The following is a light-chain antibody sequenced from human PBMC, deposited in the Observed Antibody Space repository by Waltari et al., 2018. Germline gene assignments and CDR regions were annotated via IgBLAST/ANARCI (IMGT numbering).Light chain of an antibody. CDR3: SSYAGSSKGV. V-gene: IGLV2-23*02. Sequence: QSALTQPASVSGSPGQSITISCTGTSSAVGNSKRVSWYQQHPGKAPKLMIYAVSKRPPGVSDRFSGSKSGDMASLTISGLQPEDEAEYFCSSYAGSSKGVFGGGTKVTVL. J-gene: IGLJ2*01. CDR1: SSAVGNSKR. CDR2: AVS.